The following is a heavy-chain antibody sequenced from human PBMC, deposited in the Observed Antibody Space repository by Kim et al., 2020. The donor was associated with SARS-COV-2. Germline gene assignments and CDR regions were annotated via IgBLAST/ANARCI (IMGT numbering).Heavy chain of an antibody. D-gene: IGHD2-15*01. CDR2: IYPGDSDT. V-gene: IGHV5-51*01. CDR1: GYSFTSYW. CDR3: ARHRWDCSGGRCYSNYYYGMDV. Sequence: GESLKISCKGSGYSFTSYWIGWVRQMPGKGLEWMGIIYPGDSDTRYSPSFQGQVTISADKSISTAYLQWSSLKASDTAMYYCARHRWDCSGGRCYSNYYYGMDVWGQGNTVTVSS. J-gene: IGHJ6*01.